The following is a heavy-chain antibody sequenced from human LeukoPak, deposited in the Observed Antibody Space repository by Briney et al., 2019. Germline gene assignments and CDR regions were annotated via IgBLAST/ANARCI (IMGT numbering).Heavy chain of an antibody. CDR2: ISCSGGST. Sequence: GGALRLSCAASGFTFSSYAMSWVRQAPGKGLEWVSAISCSGGSTYYADSVKGRFTISRDNSKNTLYLQMNSLRAEDTAVYYCAKEGYAYGSGSYYNYFDYWGQGTLVTVSS. V-gene: IGHV3-23*01. J-gene: IGHJ4*02. CDR3: AKEGYAYGSGSYYNYFDY. CDR1: GFTFSSYA. D-gene: IGHD3-10*01.